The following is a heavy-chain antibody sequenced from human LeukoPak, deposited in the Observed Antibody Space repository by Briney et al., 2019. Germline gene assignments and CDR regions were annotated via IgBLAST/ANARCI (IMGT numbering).Heavy chain of an antibody. CDR1: GVSISSSYSY. D-gene: IGHD6-13*01. CDR3: ARGPYSSSWSYGAFDI. Sequence: SETLSLTCTVSGVSISSSYSYWGWIRQPPGMGLEWIGSIYYTGNTNYNPSLKSRVTISVDTSKNQFSLKLSSVTAADTAVYYCARGPYSSSWSYGAFDIWGQGTMVTVSS. CDR2: IYYTGNT. V-gene: IGHV4-39*07. J-gene: IGHJ3*02.